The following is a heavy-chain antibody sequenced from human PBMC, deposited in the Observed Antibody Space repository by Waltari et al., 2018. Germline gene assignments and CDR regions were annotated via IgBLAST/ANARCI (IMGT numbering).Heavy chain of an antibody. CDR2: ISGSGGST. V-gene: IGHV3-23*01. J-gene: IGHJ3*02. Sequence: QLLESGGGLVQPGGSLRLSCAASGFTFSSSAMGWVRQAPGKGLEWVSGISGSGGSTYYADSVKGRFTISRDNSKNTLYLQMNSLRAEDTAVYYCAREWFGEQTRGAFDIWGQGTMVTVSS. D-gene: IGHD3-10*01. CDR3: AREWFGEQTRGAFDI. CDR1: GFTFSSSA.